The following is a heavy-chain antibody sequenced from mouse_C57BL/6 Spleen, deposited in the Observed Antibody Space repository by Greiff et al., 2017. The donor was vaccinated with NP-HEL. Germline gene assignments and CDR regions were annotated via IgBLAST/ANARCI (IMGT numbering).Heavy chain of an antibody. CDR3: ARDGHYYGSKYYAMDY. D-gene: IGHD1-1*01. CDR1: GFTFSSYA. CDR2: ISDGGSYT. J-gene: IGHJ4*01. Sequence: EVKLMESGGGLVKPGGSLKLSCAASGFTFSSYAMSWVRQTPEKRLEWVATISDGGSYTYYPDNVKGRFTISRDNAKNNLYLQMSHLKSEDTAMYYCARDGHYYGSKYYAMDYWGQGTSVTVSS. V-gene: IGHV5-4*01.